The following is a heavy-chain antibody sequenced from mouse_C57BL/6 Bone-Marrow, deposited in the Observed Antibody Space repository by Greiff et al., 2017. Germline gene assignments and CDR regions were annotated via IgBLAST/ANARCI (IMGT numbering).Heavy chain of an antibody. CDR2: IDPEDGDT. D-gene: IGHD1-1*01. Sequence: EVQLQQSGAELVRPGASVKLSCTASGFNIKDYYMHWVKQRPEQGLEWIGRIDPEDGDTESAPKFQGKATMTADTSSNPAYLQLSSLTAEDTAVYYCTTRFGYYGRYYARDCWGQGTSVTVSS. CDR3: TTRFGYYGRYYARDC. J-gene: IGHJ4*01. V-gene: IGHV14-1*01. CDR1: GFNIKDYY.